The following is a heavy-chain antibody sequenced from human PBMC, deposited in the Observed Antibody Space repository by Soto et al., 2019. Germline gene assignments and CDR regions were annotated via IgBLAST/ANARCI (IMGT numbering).Heavy chain of an antibody. J-gene: IGHJ4*02. V-gene: IGHV1-18*04. CDR2: ISAYNGNT. CDR1: GYTFTSYG. Sequence: QVQLVQSGAEVKKPGASVKVSCKASGYTFTSYGISWVRQAPGQGLEWMGWISAYNGNTNYAQKLQGRVTMTTDTSQSKAYMELRSLRSDDTAVDYCARSVANSVSSSDFDYWGQGTLVTVSS. D-gene: IGHD6-6*01. CDR3: ARSVANSVSSSDFDY.